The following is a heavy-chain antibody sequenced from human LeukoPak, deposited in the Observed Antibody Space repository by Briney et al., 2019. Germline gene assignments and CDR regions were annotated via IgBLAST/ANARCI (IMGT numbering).Heavy chain of an antibody. Sequence: ASVKVSCKASGYTFTGYYMHWVRQAPGQGLEWMGWINPNSGGTDYAQKFQGRVTMTRDTSISTAYMELSRLRSDDTAVYYCARSPVAATPGYGTYWGQGTLVTVSS. CDR1: GYTFTGYY. CDR3: ARSPVAATPGYGTY. CDR2: INPNSGGT. D-gene: IGHD2-15*01. V-gene: IGHV1-2*02. J-gene: IGHJ4*02.